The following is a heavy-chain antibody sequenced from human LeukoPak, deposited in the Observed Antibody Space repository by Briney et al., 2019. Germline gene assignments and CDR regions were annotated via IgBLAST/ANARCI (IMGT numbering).Heavy chain of an antibody. V-gene: IGHV1-18*01. CDR1: GYTFTSYG. CDR2: LSTFNNKT. CDR3: VRFMGPHDYGDC. Sequence: WASVKVSCTASGYTFTSYGITWVRQAPGQGLEWMGWLSTFNNKTNYAQKFQGRVTMTSDTSTNTAYMELKSLRSDDTAVYYCVRFMGPHDYGDCWGQGTLVTVSS. D-gene: IGHD3-10*01. J-gene: IGHJ4*02.